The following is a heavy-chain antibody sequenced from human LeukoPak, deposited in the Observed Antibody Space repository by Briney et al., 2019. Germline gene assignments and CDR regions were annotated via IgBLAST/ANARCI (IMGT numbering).Heavy chain of an antibody. CDR3: AKASWVSSADAVL. CDR1: GFTFSSYA. Sequence: PGGSLRLSCAASGFTFSSYAMSWVRQAPARGLEWVSSLRGDGETFYGDSVKGRFTLSRDESTNTVYLQMNNLRVEDTAVYFCAKASWVSSADAVLWGQGTVVTVSS. CDR2: LRGDGET. D-gene: IGHD3-3*01. V-gene: IGHV3-23*01. J-gene: IGHJ4*02.